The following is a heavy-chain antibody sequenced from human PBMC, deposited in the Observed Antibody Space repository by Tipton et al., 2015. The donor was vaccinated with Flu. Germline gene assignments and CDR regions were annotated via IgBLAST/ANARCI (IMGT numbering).Heavy chain of an antibody. CDR3: ARGTYYYDSSGYTADLGAYYFVY. V-gene: IGHV4-31*03. J-gene: IGHJ4*02. CDR2: IYYSGST. Sequence: LRLSCTVSGGSISSGGYYWSWIRQHPGKGLEWIEYIYYSGSTYYNPSLKSRVTISVDTSKNQFSLKLSSVTAADTAVYYCARGTYYYDSSGYTADLGAYYFVYWGQGTLVTVSS. CDR1: GGSISSGGYY. D-gene: IGHD3-22*01.